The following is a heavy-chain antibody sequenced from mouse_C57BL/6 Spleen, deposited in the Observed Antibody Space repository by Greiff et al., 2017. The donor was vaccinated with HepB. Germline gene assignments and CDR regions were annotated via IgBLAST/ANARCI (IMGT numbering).Heavy chain of an antibody. CDR2: ISDGGSYT. J-gene: IGHJ3*01. V-gene: IGHV5-4*01. Sequence: VQLKESGGGLVKPGGSLKLSCAASGFTFSSYAMSWVRQTPEKRLEWVATISDGGSYTYYPDNVKGRFTISRDNAKNNLYLQMSHLKSEDTAMYYCAREGDGYPAWFAYWGQGTLVTVSA. CDR3: AREGDGYPAWFAY. D-gene: IGHD2-3*01. CDR1: GFTFSSYA.